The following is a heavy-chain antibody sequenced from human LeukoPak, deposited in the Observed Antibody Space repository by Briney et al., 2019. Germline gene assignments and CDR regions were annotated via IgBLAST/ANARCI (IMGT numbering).Heavy chain of an antibody. CDR3: ATPGYEIDY. D-gene: IGHD5-12*01. V-gene: IGHV4-39*01. Sequence: MPSETLSLTCTVSGGSISSSSYYWGWIRQPPGKGLEWIGSIYYSGSTYYNPSLKSRVTISVDTSKNQFSLKLSSVTAADTAVYYCATPGYEIDYWGQGTLVTVS. CDR2: IYYSGST. J-gene: IGHJ4*02. CDR1: GGSISSSSYY.